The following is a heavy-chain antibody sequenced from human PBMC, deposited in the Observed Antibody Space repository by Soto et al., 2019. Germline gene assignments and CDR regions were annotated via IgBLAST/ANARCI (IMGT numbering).Heavy chain of an antibody. CDR3: AKRGRGAVAFDY. D-gene: IGHD6-19*01. CDR1: GFSFSNYA. J-gene: IGHJ4*02. CDR2: ISGSGVST. Sequence: EVQLLESGGGLVQPGGSLRLSCAASGFSFSNYAMSWVRQAPGKGLEWVSSISGSGVSTYYADSVKGRFTFSRDNSKNTVYLQMNSLGAEDTAVYYCAKRGRGAVAFDYWGQGTLVTVSS. V-gene: IGHV3-23*01.